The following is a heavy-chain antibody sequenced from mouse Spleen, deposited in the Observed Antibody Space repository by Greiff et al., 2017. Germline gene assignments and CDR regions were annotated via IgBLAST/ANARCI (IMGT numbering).Heavy chain of an antibody. CDR3: ARDGNYEDWYFDV. CDR2: INPSNGRT. V-gene: IGHV1S81*02. Sequence: VKLLESGAELVKPGASVKLSCKASGYTFTSYWMHWVKQRPGQGLEWIGEINPSNGRTNYNEKFKSKATLTVDKSSSTAYMQLSSLTSEDSAVYYCARDGNYEDWYFDVWGAGTTVTVSS. CDR1: GYTFTSYW. D-gene: IGHD2-1*01. J-gene: IGHJ1*01.